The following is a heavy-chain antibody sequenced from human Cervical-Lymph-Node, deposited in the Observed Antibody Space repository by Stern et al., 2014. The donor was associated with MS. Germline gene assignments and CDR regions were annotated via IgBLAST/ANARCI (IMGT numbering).Heavy chain of an antibody. CDR1: GYSFTANW. CDR2: IYPGVSDS. V-gene: IGHV5-51*01. CDR3: ARDYGDYAFDY. Sequence: EVQLVQSGAEVKKPGESLKISCKGSGYSFTANWIAWVRQMPGKCLEWMGIIYPGVSDSRYSPSFQGHVTIAADKSISTAYLQWSSLKASDTAMYYCARDYGDYAFDYWCQGTLFTVSS. J-gene: IGHJ4*02. D-gene: IGHD4-17*01.